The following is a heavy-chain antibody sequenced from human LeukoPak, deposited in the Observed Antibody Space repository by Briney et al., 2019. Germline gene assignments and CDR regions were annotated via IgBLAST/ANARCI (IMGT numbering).Heavy chain of an antibody. J-gene: IGHJ4*02. CDR3: AKDKGSSSWLLDY. Sequence: GSSLRLSCAASGFTFSSYAMSWVRQAPGKGLEWVSAISGSGGSTYYADSVKGRFTISRDNSKNTLYLQMNSLRAEDTAVYYCAKDKGSSSWLLDYWGQGTLVTVSS. V-gene: IGHV3-23*01. CDR2: ISGSGGST. CDR1: GFTFSSYA. D-gene: IGHD6-13*01.